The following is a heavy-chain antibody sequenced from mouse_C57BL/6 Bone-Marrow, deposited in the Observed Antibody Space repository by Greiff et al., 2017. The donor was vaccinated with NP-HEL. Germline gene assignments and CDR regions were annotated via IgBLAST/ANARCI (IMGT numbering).Heavy chain of an antibody. Sequence: VHVKQSGAELVRPGASVKLSCTASGFNIKDDYMHWVKQRPEQGLEWIGWIDPENGDTEYASKFQGKATITADTSSNTAYLQLSSLTSEDTAVYYCTTGSNYILAMDYWGQGTSVTVSS. CDR1: GFNIKDDY. J-gene: IGHJ4*01. V-gene: IGHV14-4*01. D-gene: IGHD2-5*01. CDR3: TTGSNYILAMDY. CDR2: IDPENGDT.